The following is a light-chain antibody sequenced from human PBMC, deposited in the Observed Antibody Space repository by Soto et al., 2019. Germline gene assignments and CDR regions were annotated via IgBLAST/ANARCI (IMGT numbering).Light chain of an antibody. J-gene: IGKJ4*01. Sequence: DIQMTQSPSSLSASVGDRVTITCRASQGISNYLAWYQQIPGKVPKLLISAASTLQSGVPSRFSRSGSGTDFTLPISSLQPEDVATYYCQKYTNVPAFGGGTKVEIK. CDR3: QKYTNVPA. CDR2: AAS. V-gene: IGKV1-27*01. CDR1: QGISNY.